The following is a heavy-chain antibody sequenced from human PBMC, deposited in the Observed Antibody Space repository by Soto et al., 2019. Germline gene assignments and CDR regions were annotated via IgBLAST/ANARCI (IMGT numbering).Heavy chain of an antibody. V-gene: IGHV3-21*06. J-gene: IGHJ6*02. Sequence: EVHLVESGGSMVKPGGSLRLSCAVSGFTFSSCTMNWVRQAPGKGLEWVSSISPSSGHIYYADSVKGRFTISRDNAKNTLILQMNSLRGEDTAVYYCKGCSGGACHKNYGLEVWGQGTTVTVSS. CDR2: ISPSSGHI. CDR3: KGCSGGACHKNYGLEV. CDR1: GFTFSSCT. D-gene: IGHD2-15*01.